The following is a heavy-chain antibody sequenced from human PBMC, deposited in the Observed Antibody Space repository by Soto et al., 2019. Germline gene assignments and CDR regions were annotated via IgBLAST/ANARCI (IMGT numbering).Heavy chain of an antibody. CDR2: IVVGNGHT. CDR3: AGRYCSGGSCYNYYGMDV. Sequence: ASVEVSCKASGFTFGSSAVQWVRQARGQRLEWIGWIVVGNGHTNYAQKFQERVTITRDMSTGTAYMELSSLRSEDTAVYYCAGRYCSGGSCYNYYGMDVWGRGPTVTV. V-gene: IGHV1-58*01. D-gene: IGHD2-15*01. CDR1: GFTFGSSA. J-gene: IGHJ6*02.